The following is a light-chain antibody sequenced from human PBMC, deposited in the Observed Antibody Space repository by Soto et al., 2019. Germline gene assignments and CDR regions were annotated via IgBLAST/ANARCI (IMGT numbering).Light chain of an antibody. CDR2: AAS. Sequence: DIQLTQAPSFLSASIGDRVTFTCRASHGISSFLAWYQHTPWKDPKLLIYAASTLQSGVTSRFRGSGSGREFTLTINSLQPEDCATYFCQQLSGYPWTFGQGTKVEIK. CDR3: QQLSGYPWT. V-gene: IGKV1-9*01. J-gene: IGKJ1*01. CDR1: HGISSF.